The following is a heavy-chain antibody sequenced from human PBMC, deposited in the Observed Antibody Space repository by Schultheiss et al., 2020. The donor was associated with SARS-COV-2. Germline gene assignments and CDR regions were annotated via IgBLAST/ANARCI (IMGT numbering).Heavy chain of an antibody. CDR3: AAYRVGGSGRGD. V-gene: IGHV4-34*08. CDR2: INHSGGT. D-gene: IGHD2-15*01. CDR1: GFTFSDYY. J-gene: IGHJ4*02. Sequence: GSLRLSCAASGFTFSDYYMTWIRQAPGKGLEWIGEINHSGGTNYNPSLESRVSISVDTSENQFSLKVRSVTAADTAVYYCAAYRVGGSGRGDWGQGALVTVSS.